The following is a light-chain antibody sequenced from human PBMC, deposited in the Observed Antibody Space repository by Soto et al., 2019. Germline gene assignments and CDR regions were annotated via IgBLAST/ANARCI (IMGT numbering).Light chain of an antibody. CDR3: SSFTGSNYV. CDR1: IGDVGGYNF. J-gene: IGLJ1*01. Sequence: QSALTQPASVSGSPGQSITISCTGTIGDVGGYNFVSWYQQYPGKAPKLMICDVSNRPSGVCNRFSGSKSGNTASLTISELQAEDEAYYYCSSFTGSNYVFGTGTKLTVL. V-gene: IGLV2-14*03. CDR2: DVS.